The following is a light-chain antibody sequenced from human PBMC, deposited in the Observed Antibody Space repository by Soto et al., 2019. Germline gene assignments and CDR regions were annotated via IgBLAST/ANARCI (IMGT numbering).Light chain of an antibody. CDR2: GAS. CDR1: QSVSSN. J-gene: IGKJ4*01. CDR3: QQYNKWPPLT. Sequence: DIVMTQSPATLSVSPGERATLYCRASQSVSSNLAWYQQRPGQAPRLLIYGASSRATGIPARFSGSGSGTEFTLTINSLQSEDFAVYFCQQYNKWPPLTFGGGTKVDIK. V-gene: IGKV3-15*01.